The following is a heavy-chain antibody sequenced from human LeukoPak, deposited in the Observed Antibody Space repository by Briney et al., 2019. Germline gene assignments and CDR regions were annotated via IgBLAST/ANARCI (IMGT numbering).Heavy chain of an antibody. D-gene: IGHD6-19*01. J-gene: IGHJ5*02. CDR3: AREQWPAPWFDP. CDR1: GGSISSDF. Sequence: SETLSLTCTVSGGSISSDFWSWIRQPPGKGLEWIGNIYYSGSTTYNPSLKSRVTISLDTSKNQFSLKLTSMTAADTAVYYCAREQWPAPWFDPWGQGTLVTVSS. V-gene: IGHV4-59*01. CDR2: IYYSGST.